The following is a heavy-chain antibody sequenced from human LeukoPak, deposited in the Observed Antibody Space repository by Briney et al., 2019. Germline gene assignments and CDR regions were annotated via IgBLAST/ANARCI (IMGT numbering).Heavy chain of an antibody. CDR2: ISWNSGNI. Sequence: GRSLRLSCAASGFTFDDYAMHWVRHAPGEGLEWVSGISWNSGNIGYADSVKGRFTISRDNAKNSLYLQMNSLRAEDAALYYCAKGGDTVKGYSYGRPFDYWGQGTLVTVSS. D-gene: IGHD5-18*01. J-gene: IGHJ4*02. CDR3: AKGGDTVKGYSYGRPFDY. CDR1: GFTFDDYA. V-gene: IGHV3-9*01.